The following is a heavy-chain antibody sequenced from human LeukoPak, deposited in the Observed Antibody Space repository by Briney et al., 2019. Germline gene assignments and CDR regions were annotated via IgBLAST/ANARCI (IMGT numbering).Heavy chain of an antibody. V-gene: IGHV4-34*01. J-gene: IGHJ3*02. D-gene: IGHD3-22*01. CDR3: ARPTDSSGYYDAFDI. CDR2: INHSGST. CDR1: GGSFSGYY. Sequence: SETLSLTCAVYGGSFSGYYWSWIRQPPGKGLEWIGEINHSGSTNYNPSLKSRVTISVDTSRNQFSLKLSSVTAADTAVYYCARPTDSSGYYDAFDIWGQGTMVTVSS.